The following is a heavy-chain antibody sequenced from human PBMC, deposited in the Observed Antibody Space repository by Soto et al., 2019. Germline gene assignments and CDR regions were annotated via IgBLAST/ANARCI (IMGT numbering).Heavy chain of an antibody. CDR3: ARASAAAGTGYYYYYYVMDF. CDR2: ISYDGSNK. D-gene: IGHD6-13*01. V-gene: IGHV3-30-3*01. J-gene: IGHJ6*02. CDR1: GFTFSSYA. Sequence: GGSLRLSCAASGFTFSSYAMHWVRQAPGKGLEWVAVISYDGSNKYYADSVKGRFTISRDNSKNTLYLQMNSLRAEDTAVYYCARASAAAGTGYYYYYYVMDFWGQGTTVTVSS.